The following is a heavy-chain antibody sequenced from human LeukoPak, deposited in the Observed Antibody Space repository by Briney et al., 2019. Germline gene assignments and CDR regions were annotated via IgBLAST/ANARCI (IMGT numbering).Heavy chain of an antibody. CDR1: GGSISSYY. CDR2: IYYSGST. J-gene: IGHJ5*02. D-gene: IGHD2-2*01. V-gene: IGHV4-59*01. CDR3: ARDFHYCSSTSCYRWFDP. Sequence: SETLSLTCTVSGGSISSYYWSWIRQPPGKGLEWIGYIYYSGSTNYNPSLKSRVTISVDTSKNQFSLKLSSVTAADTAVYYCARDFHYCSSTSCYRWFDPWGQGTLVTVSS.